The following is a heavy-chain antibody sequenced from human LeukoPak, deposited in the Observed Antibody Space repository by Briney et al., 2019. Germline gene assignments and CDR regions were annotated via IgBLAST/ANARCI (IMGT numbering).Heavy chain of an antibody. D-gene: IGHD6-19*01. CDR3: ARDRKQWLRGPFDP. V-gene: IGHV4-39*07. Sequence: PSETLSLTCTVSGGSISSSGYYWGWNRQPPGKGLEWIGSMFYSGSTYYNPSLKSRVTISADTSKNQFSLKLSSVTAADTAVYYCARDRKQWLRGPFDPWGQGTLVTVSS. CDR2: MFYSGST. CDR1: GGSISSSGYY. J-gene: IGHJ5*02.